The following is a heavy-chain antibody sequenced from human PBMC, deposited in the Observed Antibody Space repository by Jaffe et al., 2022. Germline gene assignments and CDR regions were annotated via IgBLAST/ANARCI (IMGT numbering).Heavy chain of an antibody. CDR2: IYPGDSDT. V-gene: IGHV5-51*03. CDR3: ARSHPRNDFWSGYYKLGDYYYYYYMDV. D-gene: IGHD3-3*01. Sequence: EVQLVQSGAEVKKPGESLKISCKGSGYSFTSYWIGWVRQMPGKGLEWMGIIYPGDSDTRYSPSFQGQVTISADKSISTAYLQWSSLKASDTAMYYCARSHPRNDFWSGYYKLGDYYYYYYMDVWGKGTTVTVSS. CDR1: GYSFTSYW. J-gene: IGHJ6*03.